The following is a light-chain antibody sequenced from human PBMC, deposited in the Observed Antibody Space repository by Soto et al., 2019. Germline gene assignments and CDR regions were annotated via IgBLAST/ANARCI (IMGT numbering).Light chain of an antibody. Sequence: EIVLTQSPATLSLSPGERATLSCRASQSVSSYLAWYQQKPDQAPRLLIYDASNRSTCIPARFSGSGSGTDFTLTISSIEPEDFAVYYCQQRSNWPPLTFGGGTKVEIK. CDR3: QQRSNWPPLT. V-gene: IGKV3-11*01. CDR2: DAS. CDR1: QSVSSY. J-gene: IGKJ4*01.